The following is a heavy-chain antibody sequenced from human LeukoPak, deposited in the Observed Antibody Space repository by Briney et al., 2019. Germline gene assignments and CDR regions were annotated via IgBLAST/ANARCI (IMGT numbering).Heavy chain of an antibody. J-gene: IGHJ4*02. Sequence: KPSETLSLTCTVSGGSISSYYWSWIRQPAGKGLEWVGRIYTSGSTNYNPSLKSRVTMSVDTSKNQFSLKLSSVTAADTAVYYCARGPDYDILTGFLYYFDYWGQGTLVTVSS. V-gene: IGHV4-4*07. D-gene: IGHD3-9*01. CDR1: GGSISSYY. CDR2: IYTSGST. CDR3: ARGPDYDILTGFLYYFDY.